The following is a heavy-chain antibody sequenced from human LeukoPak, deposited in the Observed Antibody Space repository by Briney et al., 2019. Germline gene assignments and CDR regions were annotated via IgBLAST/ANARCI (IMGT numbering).Heavy chain of an antibody. D-gene: IGHD6-13*01. CDR1: GFTFSSYG. Sequence: GGSLRLSCAASGFTFSSYGMHWVRPAPGKGLEWVANIKQDGSEKYYVDSVKGRFTIYRDNAKNSLYLQMNSLRAEDTAVYYCARDQVYSSSWYPPYYYYYYMDVWGKGTTVTVSS. CDR2: IKQDGSEK. V-gene: IGHV3-7*01. J-gene: IGHJ6*03. CDR3: ARDQVYSSSWYPPYYYYYYMDV.